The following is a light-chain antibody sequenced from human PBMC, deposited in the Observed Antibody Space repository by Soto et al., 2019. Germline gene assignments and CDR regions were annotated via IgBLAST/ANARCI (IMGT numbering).Light chain of an antibody. CDR3: QQYNNWWT. J-gene: IGKJ1*01. CDR2: GAS. Sequence: EIVMTQSPGTLSVSPGERATLSCRSSQSVSSNLAWYQQKPGQAPRLLIYGASTRATGIPARFSGSGSGTEFTLTISSLQSEDFAVYYCQQYNNWWTFGQGIKVEIK. CDR1: QSVSSN. V-gene: IGKV3-15*01.